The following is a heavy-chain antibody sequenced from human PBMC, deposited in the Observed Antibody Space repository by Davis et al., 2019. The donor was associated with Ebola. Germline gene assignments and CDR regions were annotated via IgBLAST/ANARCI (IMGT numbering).Heavy chain of an antibody. V-gene: IGHV4-39*07. Sequence: GSLRLSCTVSGASISSRSYYWGWIRQPPGKGLEWVGSFSYGDNTHYYNPSLKSRVTISVDTSKNQFSLKLSSVTAADTAVFYCARDRWPNLASYYGMDVWGQGTTVTVSS. CDR1: GASISSRSYY. CDR3: ARDRWPNLASYYGMDV. D-gene: IGHD4-23*01. J-gene: IGHJ6*02. CDR2: FSYGDNT.